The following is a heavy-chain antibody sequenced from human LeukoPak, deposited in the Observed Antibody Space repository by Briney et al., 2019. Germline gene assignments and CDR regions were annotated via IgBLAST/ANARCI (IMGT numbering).Heavy chain of an antibody. J-gene: IGHJ4*02. Sequence: SETLSLTCTVSGDSINSLDLWSWVRQPPGKGLEWIGSIYYSGSTYYNPSLKSRVTISVDTSKNQFSLKLSSVTAADTAVYYCATLGYCSGGSCYGTVSKKHFDYWGQGTLVTVSS. D-gene: IGHD2-15*01. CDR1: GDSINSLDL. CDR3: ATLGYCSGGSCYGTVSKKHFDY. V-gene: IGHV4-39*01. CDR2: IYYSGST.